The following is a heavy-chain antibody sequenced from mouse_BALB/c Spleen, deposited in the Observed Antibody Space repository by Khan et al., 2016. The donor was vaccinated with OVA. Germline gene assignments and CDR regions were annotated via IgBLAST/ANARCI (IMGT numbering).Heavy chain of an antibody. D-gene: IGHD1-1*01. CDR2: IYPGTDTT. V-gene: IGHV1S132*01. CDR3: AREEALYYFAY. CDR1: GYIFTSYW. J-gene: IGHJ2*01. Sequence: VQLQESGAELVRPGASVKLSCKTSGYIFTSYWIHWVKQRSGQGLEWIARIYPGTDTTYYNEKLRDKATLTADKTSSYAYIQLSSLKSEASAVYFCAREEALYYFAYWGQGTTLTVSS.